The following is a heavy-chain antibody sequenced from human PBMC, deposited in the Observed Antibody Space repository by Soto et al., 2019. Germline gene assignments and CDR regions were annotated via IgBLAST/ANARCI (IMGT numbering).Heavy chain of an antibody. CDR3: AIIHSGSFGFDI. Sequence: VQLVESGGGVVQPGRSLRLSCTASGLIFNIYDIYWVRQAPGKGLEWVSLISYDGNNKYYADSVKGRFTISRDNSKNTLYLQMDSLRAEDTAVYHCAIIHSGSFGFDIWGQGTMVIFSS. V-gene: IGHV3-30*03. D-gene: IGHD1-26*01. J-gene: IGHJ3*02. CDR1: GLIFNIYD. CDR2: ISYDGNNK.